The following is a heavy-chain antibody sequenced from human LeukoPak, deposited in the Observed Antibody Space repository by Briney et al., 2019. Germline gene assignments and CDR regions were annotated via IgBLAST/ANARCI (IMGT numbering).Heavy chain of an antibody. CDR1: GGSISNYY. Sequence: ETLSLTCTVSGGSISNYYWSWVRQAPGKGLEWVANIKQDGSEKYYVDSVKGRFTISRDNAKNSLYLQMNSLRAEDTAVYYCARSGPTYQLLSDYGNYWGQGTLVTVSS. D-gene: IGHD2-2*01. CDR3: ARSGPTYQLLSDYGNY. V-gene: IGHV3-7*01. CDR2: IKQDGSEK. J-gene: IGHJ4*02.